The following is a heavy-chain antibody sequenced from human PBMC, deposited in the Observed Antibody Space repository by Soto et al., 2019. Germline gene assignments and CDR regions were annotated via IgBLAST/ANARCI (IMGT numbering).Heavy chain of an antibody. V-gene: IGHV3-73*01. D-gene: IGHD6-19*01. CDR3: TPMSSGPRNWFDP. CDR2: IRSKANSYAT. CDR1: GFTFSGSA. Sequence: GGSLRLSCAASGFTFSGSAMHWVRQASGKGLEWVGRIRSKANSYATAYAASVKGRSTISRDDSKNTAYLQMNSLKTEDTAVYYCTPMSSGPRNWFDPWGQGTLVTVSS. J-gene: IGHJ5*02.